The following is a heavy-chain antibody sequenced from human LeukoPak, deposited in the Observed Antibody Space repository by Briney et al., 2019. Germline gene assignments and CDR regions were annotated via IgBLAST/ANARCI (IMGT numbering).Heavy chain of an antibody. Sequence: GASVAVSYKPSGYSFTDDYVQWVRQAPGQGLEWMGWINPHSGFTNYAQKFQGRVTMTRDTSNSTAYMEVRRLRPDDTAVYYCAPTPEAYTSNWNVWGQGTLVTVSS. CDR3: APTPEAYTSNWNV. CDR2: INPHSGFT. D-gene: IGHD1-1*01. J-gene: IGHJ4*02. CDR1: GYSFTDDY. V-gene: IGHV1-2*02.